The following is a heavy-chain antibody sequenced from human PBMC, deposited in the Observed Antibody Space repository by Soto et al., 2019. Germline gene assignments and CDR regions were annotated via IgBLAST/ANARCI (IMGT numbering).Heavy chain of an antibody. Sequence: QVQLVQSGGEVKQPGASVKVSCKASGYTFISYGFIWVRQAPGQGLEWMGWISGYNGNTDYAQKFQGRVVMTTDTSTSTAYMEVRSLRADDTAVYYCVRDETYSSYYFDYWGQGTPVTVSS. CDR2: ISGYNGNT. CDR3: VRDETYSSYYFDY. D-gene: IGHD5-18*01. J-gene: IGHJ4*02. CDR1: GYTFISYG. V-gene: IGHV1-18*01.